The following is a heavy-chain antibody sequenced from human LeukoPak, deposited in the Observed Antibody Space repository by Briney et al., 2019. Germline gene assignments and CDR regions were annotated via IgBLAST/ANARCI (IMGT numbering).Heavy chain of an antibody. Sequence: ASVKVSCKASGYTFTRYYMHWVRQAPGQGLEWMGWISAYNGNRNYAQKLQGRVTMTTDTSTTTAYMELRSLRSDDTAVYYCARLSVTTQTDDYWGQGTLVTVSS. V-gene: IGHV1-18*04. CDR1: GYTFTRYY. D-gene: IGHD4-17*01. CDR2: ISAYNGNR. CDR3: ARLSVTTQTDDY. J-gene: IGHJ4*02.